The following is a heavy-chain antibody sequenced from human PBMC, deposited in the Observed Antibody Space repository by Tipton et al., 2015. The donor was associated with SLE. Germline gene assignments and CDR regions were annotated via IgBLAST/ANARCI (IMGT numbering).Heavy chain of an antibody. J-gene: IGHJ5*02. CDR1: GGSFSGYY. Sequence: TLSLTCVVHGGSFSGYYWNWIRQPPGKGLEWIGEINHSGTTYYNPSLKSRVTISVDTSTNQFSLTLSSVTAADTAVYYCARGKSTFNWFDPWGQGTLVTVSS. CDR2: INHSGTT. V-gene: IGHV4-34*01. CDR3: ARGKSTFNWFDP.